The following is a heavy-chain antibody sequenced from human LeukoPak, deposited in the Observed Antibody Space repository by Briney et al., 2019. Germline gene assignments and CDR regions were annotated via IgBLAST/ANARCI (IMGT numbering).Heavy chain of an antibody. J-gene: IGHJ4*02. CDR3: ARDYYDFWSGYVYYFDY. D-gene: IGHD3-3*01. CDR2: IYYSGST. CDR1: GGSISSYY. V-gene: IGHV4-59*12. Sequence: PSETLSLTCTVSGGSISSYYWSWIRQPPGKGLEWIGYIYYSGSTNYNPSLKSRVTISVDTSKNQFSLKLSSMTAADTAVYYCARDYYDFWSGYVYYFDYWGQGTLVTVSS.